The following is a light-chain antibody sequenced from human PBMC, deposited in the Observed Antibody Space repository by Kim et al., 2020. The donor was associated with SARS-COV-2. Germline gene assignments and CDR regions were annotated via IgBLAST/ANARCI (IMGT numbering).Light chain of an antibody. CDR1: QSVGYN. CDR2: NTF. Sequence: VSPGESATLSCRASQSVGYNVAWYQQRPGQAPSLLIYNTFTRASGVPARFSGSGHGTEFTLTISSLQSEDFAVYYCLQYNNWPPYSFGQGTKLEI. V-gene: IGKV3-15*01. CDR3: LQYNNWPPYS. J-gene: IGKJ2*03.